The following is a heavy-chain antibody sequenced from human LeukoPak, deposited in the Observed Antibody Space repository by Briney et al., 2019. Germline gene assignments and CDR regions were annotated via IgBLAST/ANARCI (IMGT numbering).Heavy chain of an antibody. V-gene: IGHV3-33*01. J-gene: IGHJ4*02. CDR3: ARGLSSSSLGANF. CDR2: IWYDGSNK. CDR1: GFTFSSYG. Sequence: PGRSLRLSCATSGFTFSSYGMHWVRQAPGKGLEWVAVIWYDGSNKYYADSVKGRFTISRDNPKNTLYLQMSSLRAEDTALYYCARGLSSSSLGANFWGQGTLVIVSS. D-gene: IGHD6-6*01.